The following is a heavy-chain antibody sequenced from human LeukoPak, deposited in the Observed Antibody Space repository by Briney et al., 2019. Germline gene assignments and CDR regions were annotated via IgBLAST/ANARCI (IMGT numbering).Heavy chain of an antibody. J-gene: IGHJ3*02. CDR2: VYYSGST. Sequence: SETLSLTCTVSGGSISSSSYYWGWIRQPPGKVLEWIGSVYYSGSTYFNPSLKRRFSISVDTSKNQFSLNLSSVTAADTAVYNCARQDIVVVPAAISHAFDIWGQGTMVTVSS. D-gene: IGHD2-2*01. CDR1: GGSISSSSYY. CDR3: ARQDIVVVPAAISHAFDI. V-gene: IGHV4-39*01.